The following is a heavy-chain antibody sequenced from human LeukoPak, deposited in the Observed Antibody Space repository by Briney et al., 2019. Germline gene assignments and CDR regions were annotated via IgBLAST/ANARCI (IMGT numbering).Heavy chain of an antibody. J-gene: IGHJ5*02. V-gene: IGHV4-61*02. Sequence: PSETLSLTCAVSGGSISSGSYYWSWIRQPAGKGLEWIGRIYTSGSTNYNPSLKSRVTISVDTSKNQFSLKLSSVTAADTAVYYCAREGYNWNDGFDPWGQGTLVTVSS. D-gene: IGHD1-20*01. CDR2: IYTSGST. CDR3: AREGYNWNDGFDP. CDR1: GGSISSGSYY.